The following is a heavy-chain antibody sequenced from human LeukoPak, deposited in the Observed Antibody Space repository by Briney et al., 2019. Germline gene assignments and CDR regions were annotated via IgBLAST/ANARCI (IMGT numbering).Heavy chain of an antibody. V-gene: IGHV2-70*01. D-gene: IGHD5-18*01. CDR3: ARITTSYGGYYFDS. J-gene: IGHJ4*02. CDR2: IDWDDDK. CDR1: GFSLSTSGMC. Sequence: SDPALVKPTQTLTLTCTFSGFSLSTSGMCVSWIRQPPGKALEWLALIDWDDDKYYSTSLRTRLTISKDTSKNQVVLTMTNMDPVDTATYYCARITTSYGGYYFDSWGQGALVTVSS.